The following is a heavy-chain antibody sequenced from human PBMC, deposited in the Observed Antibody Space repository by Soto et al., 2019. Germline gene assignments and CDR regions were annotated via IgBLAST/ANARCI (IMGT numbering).Heavy chain of an antibody. V-gene: IGHV3-33*01. CDR2: VWHDGSNK. D-gene: IGHD1-26*01. CDR1: GFIFSGYG. CDR3: TTSAPRGYFDY. J-gene: IGHJ4*02. Sequence: QVQLVESGGGVVQPGRSLRLSCAPSGFIFSGYGMHWVRQAPGKGLEWMAYVWHDGSNKYYADSVKGRFTISRDNSKSTLYLQMNSLRAEDTAVYYCTTSAPRGYFDYWGQGTLVTVSS.